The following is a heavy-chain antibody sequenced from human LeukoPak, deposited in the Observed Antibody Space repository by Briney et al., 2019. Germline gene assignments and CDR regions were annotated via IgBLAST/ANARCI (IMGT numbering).Heavy chain of an antibody. CDR2: IIPIFGTA. CDR3: ARDSGYIAAAGTDRWCGMDV. J-gene: IGHJ6*02. Sequence: ASVKVSCKASGGTFSSYAISWVRQAPGQGLEWMGGIIPIFGTANYAQKFQGRVTITADESTSTAYMELSSPRSEDTAVYYCARDSGYIAAAGTDRWCGMDVWGQGTTVTVSS. D-gene: IGHD6-13*01. V-gene: IGHV1-69*13. CDR1: GGTFSSYA.